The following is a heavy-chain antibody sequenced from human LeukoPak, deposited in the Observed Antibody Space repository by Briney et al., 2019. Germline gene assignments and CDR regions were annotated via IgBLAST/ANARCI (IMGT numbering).Heavy chain of an antibody. CDR3: ARADCSSSTCYLRRSWFDP. V-gene: IGHV3-21*01. J-gene: IGHJ5*02. CDR1: GFTFSSYS. CDR2: ISTSSRYI. Sequence: GGSLRLSCAASGFTFSSYSMNWVRQAPGKGLEWVSSISTSSRYIYYKDSVRGRFTISREDAKNSLYLEMNSLRAEDTAVYYCARADCSSSTCYLRRSWFDPWGQGTLVTVSS. D-gene: IGHD2-2*01.